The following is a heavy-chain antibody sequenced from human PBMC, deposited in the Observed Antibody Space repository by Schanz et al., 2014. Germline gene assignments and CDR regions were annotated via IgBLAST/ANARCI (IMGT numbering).Heavy chain of an antibody. D-gene: IGHD4-4*01. CDR3: AKDRWRATVMVDAFDI. V-gene: IGHV3-23*04. CDR2: ISASGGST. J-gene: IGHJ3*02. CDR1: GFTFRTYL. Sequence: EVQLVESGGGLVQPGGSLRLSCAASGFTFRTYLMNWVRQAPGKGLEWVSAISASGGSTYYADSVKGRFTISRDNSKNTVHLQMNSLRAEDTAVYFCAKDRWRATVMVDAFDIWGQGTKVTVSS.